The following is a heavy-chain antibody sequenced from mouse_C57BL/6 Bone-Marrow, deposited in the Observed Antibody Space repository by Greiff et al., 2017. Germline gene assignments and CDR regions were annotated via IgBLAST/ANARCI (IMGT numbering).Heavy chain of an antibody. J-gene: IGHJ3*01. V-gene: IGHV1-81*01. Sequence: VQLQQSGAELARPGASVKLSCKASGYTFTSYGISWVKQRTGQGLEWIGESYPRSGNTYYNEKFKGKATLTADKSSRTAYMELRSLTSEDSAVDFCAKVYYGFAYWGQGTLFTVSA. CDR2: SYPRSGNT. D-gene: IGHD1-1*01. CDR3: AKVYYGFAY. CDR1: GYTFTSYG.